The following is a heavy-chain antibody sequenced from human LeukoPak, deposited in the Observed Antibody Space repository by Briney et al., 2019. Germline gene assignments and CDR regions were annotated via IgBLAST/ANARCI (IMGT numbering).Heavy chain of an antibody. V-gene: IGHV4-59*01. Sequence: PSETLSLTCTVSGGSISSYYWSWIRQPPGKGLEWIGYIYYSGSTNYNPSLKSRVTISVDTSKNQFSLKLSSVTAADTAVYYCARDKDGSYDSSGIDYWGQGTLVTVSS. CDR1: GGSISSYY. CDR2: IYYSGST. J-gene: IGHJ4*02. D-gene: IGHD3-22*01. CDR3: ARDKDGSYDSSGIDY.